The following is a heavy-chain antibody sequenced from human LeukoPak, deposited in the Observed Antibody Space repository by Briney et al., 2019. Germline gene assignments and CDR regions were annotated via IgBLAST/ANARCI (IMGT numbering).Heavy chain of an antibody. V-gene: IGHV4-34*01. CDR2: INHSGST. J-gene: IGHJ3*02. CDR3: ARVGPSAFDI. Sequence: SETLSLTCAVYGGSFSGYYWSWIRQPPGKGLEWIGEINHSGSTNYNPSLKSRATTSVDTSKNQFSLQLSSVTAADTAVYYCARVGPSAFDIWGQGTMVTVSS. CDR1: GGSFSGYY.